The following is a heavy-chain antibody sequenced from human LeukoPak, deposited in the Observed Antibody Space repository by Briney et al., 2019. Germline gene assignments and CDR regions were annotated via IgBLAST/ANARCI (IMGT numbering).Heavy chain of an antibody. CDR3: ARDGYYDSSGYNPLDY. CDR1: GGSISSGGYS. CDR2: IYHSGST. Sequence: SQTLSLTCAVSGGSISSGGYSWSWIRQPPGKGLEWIGYIYHSGSTYYNPSLKSRVTISVDRSKNQFSLKLSSVTAADTAVYYCARDGYYDSSGYNPLDYWGQGTLVTVSS. V-gene: IGHV4-30-2*01. J-gene: IGHJ4*02. D-gene: IGHD3-22*01.